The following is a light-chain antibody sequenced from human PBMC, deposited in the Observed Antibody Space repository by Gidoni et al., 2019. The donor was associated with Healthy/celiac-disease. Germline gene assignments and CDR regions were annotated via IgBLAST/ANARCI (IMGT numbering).Light chain of an antibody. CDR1: QSVSSY. CDR2: DAS. V-gene: IGKV3-11*01. Sequence: EIVLTHSPATLSLSPGERATLSCRASQSVSSYLAWYQQKPGQAPRLLIYDASNRATGIPARCSGSGSGTDFTLTISSLEPEDFAVYYCQQRSNWPPFTFGGGTKVEIK. J-gene: IGKJ4*01. CDR3: QQRSNWPPFT.